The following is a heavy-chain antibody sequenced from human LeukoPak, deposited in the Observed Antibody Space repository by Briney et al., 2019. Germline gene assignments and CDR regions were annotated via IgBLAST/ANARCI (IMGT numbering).Heavy chain of an antibody. CDR3: ASGGYSYGSDYCYYGMDV. Sequence: GGSLRLSCAASGFTFSSYAMSWVRQAPGKGLGWVSAISGSGGSTYYADSVKGRFTISRDNSKNTLYLQMNSLRAEDTAVYYCASGGYSYGSDYCYYGMDVWGQGTTVTVSS. D-gene: IGHD5-18*01. V-gene: IGHV3-23*01. CDR1: GFTFSSYA. CDR2: ISGSGGST. J-gene: IGHJ6*02.